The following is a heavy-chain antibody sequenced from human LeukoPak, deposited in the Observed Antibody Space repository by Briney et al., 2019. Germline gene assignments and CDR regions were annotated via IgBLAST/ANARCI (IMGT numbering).Heavy chain of an antibody. CDR3: ARFNSGSYQHYFDY. J-gene: IGHJ4*02. V-gene: IGHV4-39*07. CDR2: IYYSGST. Sequence: PSETLSLTCTVSGGSIGTYYWGWIRQPPGKGLEWIGSIYYSGSTYYNPSLKSRVTISVDTSKNQFSLKLSSVTAADTAVYYCARFNSGSYQHYFDYWGQGTLVTVSS. D-gene: IGHD1-26*01. CDR1: GGSIGTYY.